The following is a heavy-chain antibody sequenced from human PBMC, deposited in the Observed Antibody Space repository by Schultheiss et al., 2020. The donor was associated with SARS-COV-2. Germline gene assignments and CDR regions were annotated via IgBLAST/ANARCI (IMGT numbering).Heavy chain of an antibody. CDR2: INHSGST. D-gene: IGHD2-2*01. CDR1: GGSFSGYY. J-gene: IGHJ6*02. Sequence: SETLSLTCAVYGGSFSGYYWSWIRQPPGKGLEWIGEINHSGSTNYNPSLKSRVTISVDTSKNQFSLKLSSVTAADTAVYYCARGTPIIVVPAAIWWAYYYGMDVWGQGTTVTVSS. CDR3: ARGTPIIVVPAAIWWAYYYGMDV. V-gene: IGHV4-34*01.